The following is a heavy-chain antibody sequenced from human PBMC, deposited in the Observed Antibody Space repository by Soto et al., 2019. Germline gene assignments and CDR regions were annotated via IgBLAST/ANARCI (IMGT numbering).Heavy chain of an antibody. CDR2: IYYSGST. D-gene: IGHD3-22*01. CDR3: ARDPTYYYDSSGHAFDI. CDR1: GGSISSYY. V-gene: IGHV4-59*01. Sequence: QVQLQESGPGLVKPSETLSLTCTVSGGSISSYYWSWIRQPPGKGLEWIGYIYYSGSTNYNPSLKSRVTISVATSKNQFSLKLSSVTAADTAVYYCARDPTYYYDSSGHAFDIWGQGTMVTVSS. J-gene: IGHJ3*02.